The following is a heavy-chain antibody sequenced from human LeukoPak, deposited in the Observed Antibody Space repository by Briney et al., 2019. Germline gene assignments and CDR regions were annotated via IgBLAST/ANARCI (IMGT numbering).Heavy chain of an antibody. CDR1: GYTFTNYL. V-gene: IGHV5-51*01. CDR2: IYPGNSDT. J-gene: IGHJ6*02. Sequence: GESLKISCKGSGYTFTNYLIVWVRQMPGKGLEWMGSIYPGNSDTRYSPSFQGQVTISAGKSISTAYLQWSSLKASDTAMYYCARSSGDSSGYDYYYGMDVWGQGTTVTVSS. D-gene: IGHD3-22*01. CDR3: ARSSGDSSGYDYYYGMDV.